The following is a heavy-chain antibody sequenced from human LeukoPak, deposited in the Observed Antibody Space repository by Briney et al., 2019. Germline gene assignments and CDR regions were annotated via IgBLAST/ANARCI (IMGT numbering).Heavy chain of an antibody. Sequence: PGRSLRLSCAASGFTFSSYGMHWVRQAPGKGLEWVAVISYDGSNKYYADSVKGRFTISRDNSKNTLYLQMNSLRAEDTAVYYCARDRTYGSGSYCDYWGQGTLVTVSS. V-gene: IGHV3-30*03. CDR2: ISYDGSNK. J-gene: IGHJ4*02. D-gene: IGHD3-10*01. CDR1: GFTFSSYG. CDR3: ARDRTYGSGSYCDY.